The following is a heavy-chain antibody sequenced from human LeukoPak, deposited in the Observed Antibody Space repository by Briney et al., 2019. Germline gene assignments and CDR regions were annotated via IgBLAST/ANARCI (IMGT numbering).Heavy chain of an antibody. CDR3: ARVGQQLAKDAFDI. CDR1: GGSIANHY. J-gene: IGHJ3*02. CDR2: IYYDGRN. D-gene: IGHD6-13*01. Sequence: SETLSLTCTVSGGSIANHYWTWVRQAPGERLEYIGYIYYDGRNNCSPSLKSRATISVDKSKNQFSLKLSSVTAADTAVYYCARVGQQLAKDAFDIWGQGTMVTVSS. V-gene: IGHV4-59*11.